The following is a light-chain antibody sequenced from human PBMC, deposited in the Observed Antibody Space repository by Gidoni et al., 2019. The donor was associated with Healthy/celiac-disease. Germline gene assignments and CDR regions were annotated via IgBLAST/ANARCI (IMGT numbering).Light chain of an antibody. J-gene: IGKJ2*01. CDR1: QSISSY. V-gene: IGKV1-39*01. CDR2: AAS. Sequence: DIQMTQSPSSLSASVGDRVTITCRASQSISSYLNWYQQKPGKAPKLLIYAASSLQSGVPSRFSGSGSGTDFTLTISSLQPEDFATYCCQQGYSTPVTFGQGTKLEIK. CDR3: QQGYSTPVT.